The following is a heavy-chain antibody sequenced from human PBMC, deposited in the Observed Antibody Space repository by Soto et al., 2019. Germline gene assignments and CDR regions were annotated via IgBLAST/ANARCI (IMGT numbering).Heavy chain of an antibody. CDR3: ASPDDSSGYYYLGY. D-gene: IGHD3-22*01. Sequence: QVQLVESGGGVVQPGRSLRLSCAASGFTFSSYAMHWVRQAPGKGLEWVAVISYDGSNKYYADSVKGRFTISRDNSKNPLYLQMNRLRAEDTAVYYCASPDDSSGYYYLGYWGQGNLVTVSS. CDR1: GFTFSSYA. V-gene: IGHV3-30-3*01. J-gene: IGHJ4*02. CDR2: ISYDGSNK.